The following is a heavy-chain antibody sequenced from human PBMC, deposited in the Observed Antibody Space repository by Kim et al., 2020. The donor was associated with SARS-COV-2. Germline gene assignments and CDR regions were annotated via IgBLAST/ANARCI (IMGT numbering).Heavy chain of an antibody. Sequence: SETLSLTCSVSGGSMSTESDYWAWIRQPPGKGLEWIGSIFHSGTIYYNPSLQGRVTISADTAMSYYSLNLNSVTAADTAVYYCARNTWIQPNWYFDLGGRGTLVAVS. D-gene: IGHD5-18*01. CDR1: GGSMSTESDY. CDR2: IFHSGTI. J-gene: IGHJ2*01. V-gene: IGHV4-39*02. CDR3: ARNTWIQPNWYFDL.